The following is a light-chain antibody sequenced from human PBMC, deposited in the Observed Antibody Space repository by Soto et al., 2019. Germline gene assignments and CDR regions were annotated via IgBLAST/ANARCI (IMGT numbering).Light chain of an antibody. V-gene: IGLV1-44*01. CDR2: GHD. CDR1: SSTIGNNA. CDR3: AVWADKLEGPGV. J-gene: IGLJ3*02. Sequence: QSVLTQPPSASGPPGQRVTISCSGSSSTIGNNAVDWYQQLPGTAPKLLMYGHDQRPLGVPDRFSASRSGTSATLAISGRQPGDEGIYYCAVWADKLEGPGVFGGGTQLTVL.